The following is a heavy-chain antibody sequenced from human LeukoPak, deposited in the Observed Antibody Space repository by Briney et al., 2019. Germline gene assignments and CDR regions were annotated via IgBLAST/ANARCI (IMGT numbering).Heavy chain of an antibody. V-gene: IGHV1-18*01. J-gene: IGHJ2*01. Sequence: ASVKVSCKASGYTFTSYGISWVRQAPGQGLEWMGWISAYNGNTNYAQKLQGRVTMTTDTSTSTAYMELRSLRSDDTAVYYCARIWSSGWNEDWYFDLWGRGTLVTVSS. D-gene: IGHD6-19*01. CDR1: GYTFTSYG. CDR2: ISAYNGNT. CDR3: ARIWSSGWNEDWYFDL.